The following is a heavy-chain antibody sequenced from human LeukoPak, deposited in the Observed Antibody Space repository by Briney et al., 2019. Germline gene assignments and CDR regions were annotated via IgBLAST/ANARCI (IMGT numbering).Heavy chain of an antibody. V-gene: IGHV3-30*18. CDR2: ISYDGSNK. CDR1: GFTFSSYG. J-gene: IGHJ4*02. Sequence: PGRSLRLSCAASGFTFSSYGMHWVRQAPGKGLEWVAVISYDGSNKYYADSVKGRFTISRDNSENTLFLRMNSLRAEDTAVYYCAKATGYLLWGQGTLVIVS. D-gene: IGHD1-14*01. CDR3: AKATGYLL.